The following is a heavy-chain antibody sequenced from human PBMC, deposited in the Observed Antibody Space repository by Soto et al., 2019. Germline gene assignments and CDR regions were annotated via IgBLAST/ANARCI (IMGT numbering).Heavy chain of an antibody. CDR1: GYTFTSYY. D-gene: IGHD3-10*01. J-gene: IGHJ6*02. CDR3: AREMGLYGSVSYYNAYYYYYGMDV. CDR2: INPSGGST. V-gene: IGHV1-46*01. Sequence: QVQLVQSGAEVKKPGASVKVSCKASGYTFTSYYMHWVRQAPGQGLEWMGIINPSGGSTSYAQKFQGRVTMPRDTSTSTVYMELSSLRSEDTAVYYCAREMGLYGSVSYYNAYYYYYGMDVWGQGTTVTVSS.